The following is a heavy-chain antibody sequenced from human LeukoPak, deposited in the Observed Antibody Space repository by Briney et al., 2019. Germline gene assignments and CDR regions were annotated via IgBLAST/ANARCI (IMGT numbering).Heavy chain of an antibody. V-gene: IGHV1-2*04. J-gene: IGHJ3*02. D-gene: IGHD1-26*01. CDR3: ASVGATGGSSFDI. Sequence: ASVKVSCKASGYTFTGYYMHWVRQAPGQGLEWMGWINPNSGGTNYAQKFQGWVTMTRDTSISTAYMELSRLRSDDTAVYYCASVGATGGSSFDIWGQGTMVTVSS. CDR2: INPNSGGT. CDR1: GYTFTGYY.